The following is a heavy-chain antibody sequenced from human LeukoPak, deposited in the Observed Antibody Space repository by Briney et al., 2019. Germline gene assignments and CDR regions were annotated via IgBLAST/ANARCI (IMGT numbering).Heavy chain of an antibody. CDR2: MNPNSGNT. J-gene: IGHJ3*02. D-gene: IGHD3-9*01. V-gene: IGHV1-8*01. Sequence: ASVKVSCKASGYTFTSYDINWVRQATGQGLEWMGWMNPNSGNTGYAQKFQGRVTMTRNTSISTAYMELSSLRSEDTAVYYCARGIYDILTGYSDAFDIWGQGTMVTVSS. CDR3: ARGIYDILTGYSDAFDI. CDR1: GYTFTSYD.